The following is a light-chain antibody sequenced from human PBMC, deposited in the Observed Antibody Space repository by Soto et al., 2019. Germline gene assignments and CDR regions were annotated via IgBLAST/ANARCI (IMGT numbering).Light chain of an antibody. CDR2: GAS. Sequence: EILMTQSPATLSVSGGERATLSCRASQSVSSNLAWYQQKPGQAPRLLIYGASTRATSIPARFSGSGSGTDFTLTISSLQPEDFAVYYCQQRSNWPITFGQGTRLEI. V-gene: IGKV3D-15*01. CDR3: QQRSNWPIT. CDR1: QSVSSN. J-gene: IGKJ5*01.